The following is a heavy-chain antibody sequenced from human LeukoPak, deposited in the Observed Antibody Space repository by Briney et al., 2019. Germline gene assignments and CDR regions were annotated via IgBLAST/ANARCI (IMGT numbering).Heavy chain of an antibody. CDR3: AKSAQYSTTWMDN. Sequence: GGSLRLSCAASGFTFSKYAMSWVRQAPGKGLEWVSSITSSGTGTYYADSVKDRFTISRDNSKNTLSLQMNSLRADDTAVYYCAKSAQYSTTWMDNWGQGSLVTVSS. CDR1: GFTFSKYA. D-gene: IGHD6-13*01. CDR2: ITSSGTGT. J-gene: IGHJ4*02. V-gene: IGHV3-23*01.